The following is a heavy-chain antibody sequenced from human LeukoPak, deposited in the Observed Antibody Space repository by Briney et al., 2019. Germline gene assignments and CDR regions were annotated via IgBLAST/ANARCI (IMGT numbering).Heavy chain of an antibody. CDR3: AIHSSSWYSLYFQH. CDR1: GFTFSDYY. V-gene: IGHV3-11*04. J-gene: IGHJ1*01. D-gene: IGHD6-13*01. CDR2: ISSSGSTI. Sequence: GGSLRLSCAASGFTFSDYYMSWIRQAPGKGLEWVSYISSSGSTIYYADSVKGRFTISRDNAKNSLYLQMNSLRAEDTAVYYCAIHSSSWYSLYFQHWGQGTLVTVSS.